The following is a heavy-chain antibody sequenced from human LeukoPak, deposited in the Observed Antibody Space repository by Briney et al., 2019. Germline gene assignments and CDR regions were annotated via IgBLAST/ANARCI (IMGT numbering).Heavy chain of an antibody. CDR2: LSRGGATT. CDR1: GFNFNMFA. CDR3: AKEQRIRHRSEGVCMEGYYFDY. Sequence: GGSLRLSCTGSGFNFNMFAMNWVRQAPGQGLEWVSGLSRGGATTNYADSVKGRFAISRDKSKNMVFLQMNSLRPEDTAVYYCAKEQRIRHRSEGVCMEGYYFDYWGQGTLVTVSS. J-gene: IGHJ4*02. V-gene: IGHV3-23*01. D-gene: IGHD2-8*01.